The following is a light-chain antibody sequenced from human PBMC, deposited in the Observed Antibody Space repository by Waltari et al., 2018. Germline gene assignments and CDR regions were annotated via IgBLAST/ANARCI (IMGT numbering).Light chain of an antibody. CDR1: QSLITY. J-gene: IGKJ4*01. CDR2: DAS. Sequence: IVLTQSPATLSLSPGRRATLSCRASQSLITYLAWYQQKPGQAPRLLIYDASNRATGIPARFSGSGSGTDFTLTISSLEPEDFAVYDCQQRYNWPVTFGGGTKVEIK. CDR3: QQRYNWPVT. V-gene: IGKV3-11*01.